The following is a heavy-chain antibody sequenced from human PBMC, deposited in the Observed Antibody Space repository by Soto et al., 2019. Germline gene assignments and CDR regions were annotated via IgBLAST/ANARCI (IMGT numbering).Heavy chain of an antibody. CDR1: GGSISSGGYY. D-gene: IGHD5-18*01. CDR2: IYYSGST. V-gene: IGHV4-31*03. J-gene: IGHJ6*02. Sequence: PSETLSLTCTVSGGSISSGGYYWRWIRQHPGKGLERIGYIYYSGSTYYNPSLKSRVTISVDTSKNQFSLKLSSVTAADTAAYYCARDFLDTAMVTYYGMDVWGQGTTVTVSS. CDR3: ARDFLDTAMVTYYGMDV.